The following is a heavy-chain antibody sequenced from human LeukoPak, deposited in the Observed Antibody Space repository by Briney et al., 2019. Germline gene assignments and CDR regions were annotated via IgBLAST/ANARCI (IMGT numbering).Heavy chain of an antibody. V-gene: IGHV5-51*01. CDR2: IYPGDSDT. Sequence: GESLKISCKGSGYSFTSYWIAWVRQMPGKGLEWMEIIYPGDSDTRYSPSFQGQVTTSADKSISTAYLQWSSLKASDTAMYYYARTLIFYDSSGYFDYWGQGTLVTVSS. D-gene: IGHD3-22*01. CDR1: GYSFTSYW. CDR3: ARTLIFYDSSGYFDY. J-gene: IGHJ4*02.